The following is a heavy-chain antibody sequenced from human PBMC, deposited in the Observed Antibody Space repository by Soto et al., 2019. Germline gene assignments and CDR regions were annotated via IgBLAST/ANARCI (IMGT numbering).Heavy chain of an antibody. V-gene: IGHV3-33*01. CDR2: IWYDGSNK. CDR3: ARDLRGLVVASGYDY. Sequence: QVQLVESGGGVVQPGRSLRLSCAASGFTFSSYGMHWVRQAPGKGLEWVAVIWYDGSNKYYADSVKGRFSISRDNSKNTLYLPIDILRAEHLAVYYCARDLRGLVVASGYDYWGQGTLVTVSS. D-gene: IGHD2-15*01. J-gene: IGHJ4*02. CDR1: GFTFSSYG.